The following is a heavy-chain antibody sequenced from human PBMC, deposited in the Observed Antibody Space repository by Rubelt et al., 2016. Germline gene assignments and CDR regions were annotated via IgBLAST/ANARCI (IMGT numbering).Heavy chain of an antibody. J-gene: IGHJ4*02. V-gene: IGHV1-18*01. Sequence: GQGLEWMGWISAYNGNTNYAQKFQGRVTITADKSTSTAYMELSSLRSEDTAVYYCARDLTGVAGDYWGQGTLVTVSS. CDR2: ISAYNGNT. CDR3: ARDLTGVAGDY. D-gene: IGHD7-27*01.